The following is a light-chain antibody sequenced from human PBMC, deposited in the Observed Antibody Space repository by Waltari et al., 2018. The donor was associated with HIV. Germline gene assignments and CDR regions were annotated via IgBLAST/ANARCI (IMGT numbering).Light chain of an antibody. J-gene: IGLJ3*02. CDR3: SAWDDSLSVVV. CDR1: NSNVGRPS. Sequence: QSVLTQPPSASGTPGQGVTISCSGRNSNVGRPSVCWYRQLPGPAPKLLIYDNDKRPSGVSARFSGSKSGTSASLAISGLRSDDEADYYCSAWDDSLSVVVFGGGTKLTVL. V-gene: IGLV1-47*01. CDR2: DND.